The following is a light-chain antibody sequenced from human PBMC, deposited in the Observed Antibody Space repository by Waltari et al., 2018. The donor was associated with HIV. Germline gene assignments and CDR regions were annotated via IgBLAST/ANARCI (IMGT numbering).Light chain of an antibody. CDR2: INDDGSH. Sequence: HLVLTQSPSASSSLGTSVKLTCTLRSRHSNYAIAWQRQGPAKGPRYLQQINDDGSHAQGAGIPGRFSGSSSGAERYLPISSLQSEDWADYYCQALASCVVVFGGGTKLTGL. J-gene: IGLJ2*01. V-gene: IGLV4-69*01. CDR3: QALASCVVV. CDR1: SRHSNYA.